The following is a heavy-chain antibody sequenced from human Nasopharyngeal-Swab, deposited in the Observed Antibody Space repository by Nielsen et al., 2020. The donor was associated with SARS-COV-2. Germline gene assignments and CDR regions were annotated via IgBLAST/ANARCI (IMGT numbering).Heavy chain of an antibody. CDR1: GFSLNNYD. CDR3: ASAGGSGWYAFDI. J-gene: IGHJ3*02. D-gene: IGHD6-19*01. CDR2: IGVAGDT. Sequence: GESLKISCAASGFSLNNYDLHWVRQATGKGLEWVSAIGVAGDTYYPHSVKGRFTISRENARSSLYLQMNSLTAGDTAMYCCASAGGSGWYAFDIWGQGTMVIVSS. V-gene: IGHV3-13*01.